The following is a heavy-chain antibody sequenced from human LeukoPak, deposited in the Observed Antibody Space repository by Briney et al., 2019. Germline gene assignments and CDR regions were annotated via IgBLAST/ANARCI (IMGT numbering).Heavy chain of an antibody. CDR1: GLTFSDAW. Sequence: GGSLRLSCAASGLTFSDAWMSWVRQAPGKGLVWVSRINNDGTSSSYADSVKSRFTISRDNAKITLYLQMNSLRAEDTAVYYCAREDGFGAFDIWGQGTMVTVSS. D-gene: IGHD3-10*01. V-gene: IGHV3-74*01. CDR2: INNDGTSS. CDR3: AREDGFGAFDI. J-gene: IGHJ3*02.